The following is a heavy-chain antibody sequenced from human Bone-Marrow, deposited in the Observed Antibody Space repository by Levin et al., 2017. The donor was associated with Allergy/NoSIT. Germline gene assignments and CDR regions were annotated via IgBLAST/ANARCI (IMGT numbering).Heavy chain of an antibody. Sequence: SQTLSLTCTVSGDSISSGDYYWTWVRQAPGKGLEYIGHIQHSGLTYFDPSLKSRLSMSLASSKNQFSLTLTSVTAADSAVYFCARSPRGYSYFHYWSQGTLVTVSS. V-gene: IGHV4-30-4*01. J-gene: IGHJ4*02. D-gene: IGHD5-18*01. CDR2: IQHSGLT. CDR1: GDSISSGDYY. CDR3: ARSPRGYSYFHY.